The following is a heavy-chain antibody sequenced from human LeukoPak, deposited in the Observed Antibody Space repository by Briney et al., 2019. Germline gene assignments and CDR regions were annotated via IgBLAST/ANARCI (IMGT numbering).Heavy chain of an antibody. CDR2: INHSGST. Sequence: SETLSLTCTVSGGSISSSSYYWSWIRQPPGKGLEWIGEINHSGSTNYNPSLKSRVTISVDTSKNQFSLKLSSVTAADTAVYYCARDESGYGGAFDIWGQGTMVTVSS. J-gene: IGHJ3*02. CDR3: ARDESGYGGAFDI. V-gene: IGHV4-39*07. D-gene: IGHD5-12*01. CDR1: GGSISSSSYY.